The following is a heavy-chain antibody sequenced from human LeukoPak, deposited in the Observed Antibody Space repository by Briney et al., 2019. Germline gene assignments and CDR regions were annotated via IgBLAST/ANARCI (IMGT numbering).Heavy chain of an antibody. D-gene: IGHD6-19*01. CDR2: ISAYSGNT. CDR1: GYTFTGYY. CDR3: ARDYPCSSGWYVGY. J-gene: IGHJ4*02. V-gene: IGHV1-18*04. Sequence: GASVKVSCKASGYTFTGYYIHWVRQAPGQGLEWMGWISAYSGNTNYAQKLQGRVTMTTDTSTSTAYMELRSLRSDDTAVYYCARDYPCSSGWYVGYWGQGTLVTASS.